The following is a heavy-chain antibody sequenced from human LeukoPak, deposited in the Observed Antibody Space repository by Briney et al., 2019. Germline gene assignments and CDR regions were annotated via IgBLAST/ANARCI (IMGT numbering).Heavy chain of an antibody. J-gene: IGHJ3*02. CDR3: ARARYCSSTSCYMGHAFDI. D-gene: IGHD2-2*02. CDR2: IYTSGST. CDR1: GGSISSYY. Sequence: SETLSLTCTVSGGSISSYYWSWIRQPAGKGLEWIGRIYTSGSTNYNPSLKSRVTMSVDTSKNQFSLKLSSVTAADTAVYYCARARYCSSTSCYMGHAFDIWGQGTMVTVSS. V-gene: IGHV4-4*07.